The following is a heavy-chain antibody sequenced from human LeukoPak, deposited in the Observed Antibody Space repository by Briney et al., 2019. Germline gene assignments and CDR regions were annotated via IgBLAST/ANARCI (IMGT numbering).Heavy chain of an antibody. V-gene: IGHV4-59*08. D-gene: IGHD5-24*01. Sequence: SETLSLTCTVSGGSISSYYWSWIRQPPGKGLEWIEYLYHSGTTNYNPSLKSRVTISVDTSKNEFSLKLTSVTAADTAVYYCARLGYNDYVARYFDLWGRGTLVTVSS. CDR1: GGSISSYY. CDR2: LYHSGTT. J-gene: IGHJ2*01. CDR3: ARLGYNDYVARYFDL.